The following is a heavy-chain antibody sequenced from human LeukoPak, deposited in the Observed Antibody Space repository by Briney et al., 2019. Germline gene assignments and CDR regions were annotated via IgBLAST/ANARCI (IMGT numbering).Heavy chain of an antibody. D-gene: IGHD5-18*01. CDR3: ARDPQYTYGFDY. CDR2: VYYSGST. CDR1: GGSISSYY. V-gene: IGHV4-59*01. J-gene: IGHJ4*02. Sequence: SETLSLTCTVSGGSISSYYWSWIRQPPGKGLEWIGYVYYSGSTNYNPSLKSRVTISVDTSKNQFSLKLSSVTAADTAVYYCARDPQYTYGFDYWGQGTLVTVSS.